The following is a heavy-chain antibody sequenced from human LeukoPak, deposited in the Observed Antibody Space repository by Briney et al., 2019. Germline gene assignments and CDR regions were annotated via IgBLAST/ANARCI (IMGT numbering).Heavy chain of an antibody. V-gene: IGHV1-3*01. CDR2: INAGNGNT. CDR1: GYTFTSYA. D-gene: IGHD3-16*01. J-gene: IGHJ4*02. Sequence: GASVKVSCKASGYTFTSYAMHWVRQAPGQRLEWMGWINAGNGNTKYSQKFQGRVTITRDTSASTAYMELSSLRSEDTAVYYCARETSDDYVWGSHYFDYWGQGTLVTVSS. CDR3: ARETSDDYVWGSHYFDY.